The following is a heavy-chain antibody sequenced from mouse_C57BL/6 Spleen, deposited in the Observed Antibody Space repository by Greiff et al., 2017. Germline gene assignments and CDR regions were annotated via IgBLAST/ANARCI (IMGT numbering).Heavy chain of an antibody. CDR3: AIGGFAY. Sequence: LQESGPELVKPGASVKISCKASGYAFSSSWMNWVKQRPGKGLEWIGRIYPGDGDTNYNGKFKGKATLTADKSSSTAYMQLSSLTSEDSAVYFCAIGGFAYWGQGTLVTVSA. J-gene: IGHJ3*01. CDR2: IYPGDGDT. V-gene: IGHV1-82*01. CDR1: GYAFSSSW.